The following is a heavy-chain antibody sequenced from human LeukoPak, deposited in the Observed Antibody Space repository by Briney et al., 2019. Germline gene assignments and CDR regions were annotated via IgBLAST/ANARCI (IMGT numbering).Heavy chain of an antibody. D-gene: IGHD7-27*01. CDR2: IYHSGST. CDR3: ASRRVLTGEPY. Sequence: SGTLSLTCAVSGASISSHAWWTWVRQPPRKGLEYVGEIYHSGSTTYNPSLSGRVTISVDKSNNQFSLKLTSVTAADTAVYYCASRRVLTGEPYWGQGSLVTVSS. V-gene: IGHV4-4*02. J-gene: IGHJ4*02. CDR1: GASISSHAW.